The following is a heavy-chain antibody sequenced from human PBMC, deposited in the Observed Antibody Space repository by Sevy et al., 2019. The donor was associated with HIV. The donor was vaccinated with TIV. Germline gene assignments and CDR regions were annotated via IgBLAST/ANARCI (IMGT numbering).Heavy chain of an antibody. CDR3: ARGPDRAYDFYY. V-gene: IGHV1-2*06. Sequence: ASVKVSCKASGYAFTGYYMHWVRQATGQGLEWMGRINANSGGTNYAQKFQGRVTMTRDTSISTAYMELSRLRSDDTAVYYCARGPDRAYDFYYWGQGTLVTVSS. CDR1: GYAFTGYY. J-gene: IGHJ4*02. CDR2: INANSGGT. D-gene: IGHD5-12*01.